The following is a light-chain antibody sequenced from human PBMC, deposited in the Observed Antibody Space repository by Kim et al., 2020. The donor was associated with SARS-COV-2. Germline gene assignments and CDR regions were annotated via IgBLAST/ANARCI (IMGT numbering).Light chain of an antibody. Sequence: QPALTQPPSLSGAPGQRVTISCTGTDSNIGAGYDVHWYQQVPGAAPKLLIYNNNNRPSGVPDRFSGSKSGTSASLAITGLQAEDEADYYCQSYDRTLSGVFGGGTQLTVL. CDR3: QSYDRTLSGV. CDR2: NNN. CDR1: DSNIGAGYD. J-gene: IGLJ3*02. V-gene: IGLV1-40*01.